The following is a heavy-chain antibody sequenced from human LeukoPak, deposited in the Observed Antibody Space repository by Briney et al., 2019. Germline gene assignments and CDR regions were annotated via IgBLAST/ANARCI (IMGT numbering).Heavy chain of an antibody. CDR2: ITGSGDNT. CDR1: GFTFSSYA. V-gene: IGHV3-23*01. Sequence: GGSLRLSCAASGFTFSSYAMNWVSQAPGKGLEWVSVITGSGDNTYYADSVKGRFTISRDNSEDTLYLQMNSLRAEDTAVYYCAKTIPGTYVRHFDYWGQGTLVTVSS. CDR3: AKTIPGTYVRHFDY. J-gene: IGHJ4*02. D-gene: IGHD1-26*01.